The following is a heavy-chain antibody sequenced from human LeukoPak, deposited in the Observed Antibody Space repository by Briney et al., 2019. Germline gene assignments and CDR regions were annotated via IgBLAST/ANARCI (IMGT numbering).Heavy chain of an antibody. D-gene: IGHD3-9*01. CDR2: ISAYNGNT. J-gene: IGHJ4*02. CDR1: GYTFTSYG. V-gene: IGHV1-18*01. CDR3: ARPIDYDILTGYWEGPGYYFDY. Sequence: ASVKVSCKASGYTFTSYGISWVRQAPGQGLEWMGWISAYNGNTNYAQKLQGRVTMTRDTSISTAYMELSRLRSDDTAVYYCARPIDYDILTGYWEGPGYYFDYWGQGTLVTVSS.